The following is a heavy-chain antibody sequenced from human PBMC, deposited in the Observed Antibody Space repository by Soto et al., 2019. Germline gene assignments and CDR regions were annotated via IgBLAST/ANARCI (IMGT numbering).Heavy chain of an antibody. CDR1: GFTFSSYA. Sequence: EVQLLESGGGLVQPGGSLRLSCAASGFTFSSYAMSWVRQAPGKGLEWVSAISGSGGSTYYADSVKGRFTISRDNSKNTLYPQMNSLIAEDTAVYYCAKDLGYSSSPPLDSWGQGPLVTVSS. CDR2: ISGSGGST. J-gene: IGHJ4*02. D-gene: IGHD6-13*01. CDR3: AKDLGYSSSPPLDS. V-gene: IGHV3-23*01.